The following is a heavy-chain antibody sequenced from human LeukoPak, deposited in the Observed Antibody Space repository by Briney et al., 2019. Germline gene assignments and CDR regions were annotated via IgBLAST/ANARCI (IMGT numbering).Heavy chain of an antibody. D-gene: IGHD2-15*01. CDR2: IYYSGST. Sequence: SQTLSLICTVSGVSISSGGYYWSWLRQHPGKGLEWIGYIYYSGSTYYHPSLKSRVTIPVGTSKNQFSLKLSSVTAADTAVYYCAREVASSLNYFDYWGQGTLVTVSS. CDR1: GVSISSGGYY. V-gene: IGHV4-31*03. J-gene: IGHJ4*02. CDR3: AREVASSLNYFDY.